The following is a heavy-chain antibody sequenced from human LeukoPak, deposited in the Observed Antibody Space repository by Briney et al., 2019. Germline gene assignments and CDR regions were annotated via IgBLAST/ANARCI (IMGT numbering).Heavy chain of an antibody. Sequence: SETLSLTCAVNGGSFSAYYWNWIRQPPGKGLEWIGEINHGGSTNYNPSLKSRVTVSVDTSKNQFSLKLSSVTAADTAVYYGARLRRYCSNTSCPKTLDVWGKGTTVTVSS. CDR3: ARLRRYCSNTSCPKTLDV. CDR1: GGSFSAYY. V-gene: IGHV4-34*01. CDR2: INHGGST. D-gene: IGHD2-2*01. J-gene: IGHJ6*04.